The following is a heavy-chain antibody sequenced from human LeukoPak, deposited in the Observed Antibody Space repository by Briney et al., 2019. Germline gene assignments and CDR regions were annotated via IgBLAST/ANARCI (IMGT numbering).Heavy chain of an antibody. J-gene: IGHJ4*02. D-gene: IGHD6-19*01. CDR3: ATKQWLAPPPDS. CDR2: INTDGTVT. V-gene: IGHV3-74*01. CDR1: GFTFSKYW. Sequence: GGSLRLSCAASGFTFSKYWMLWVRQAPGKGLESVSRINTDGTVTTYADSVKGRFTVSRDNADNTMFLQMNSVRDEDTAVYDCATKQWLAPPPDSWGQGTPVTVSS.